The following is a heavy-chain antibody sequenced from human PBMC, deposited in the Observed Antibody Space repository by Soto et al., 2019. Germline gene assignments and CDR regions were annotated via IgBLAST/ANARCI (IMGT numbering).Heavy chain of an antibody. V-gene: IGHV3-30*09. J-gene: IGHJ5*02. CDR2: ISYDGSNK. CDR1: GFTFSSYA. CDR3: ASSPNYGDYDGAWFDP. Sequence: QVQLVESGGGVVQPGRSLRLSCAASGFTFSSYAMHWVRQAPGKGLEWVAVISYDGSNKYYADSVKGRFAISRDNSKNTLYLQMNSLRAEDTAVYYCASSPNYGDYDGAWFDPWGQGTLVTVSS. D-gene: IGHD4-17*01.